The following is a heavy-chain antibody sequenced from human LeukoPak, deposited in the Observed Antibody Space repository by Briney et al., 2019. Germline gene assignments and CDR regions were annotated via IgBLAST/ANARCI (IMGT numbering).Heavy chain of an antibody. CDR3: ARGYDFDY. D-gene: IGHD3-3*01. CDR1: GFTFSSFG. V-gene: IGHV3-48*01. J-gene: IGHJ4*02. CDR2: ISSSSSTI. Sequence: GGSLRLSCAASGFTFSSFGMNWVRQAPGKGLEWVSYISSSSSTIYYADSVKGRFTISRDNAKNSVYLQMNSLRGEDTAVYYCARGYDFDYWGQGTLVTVSS.